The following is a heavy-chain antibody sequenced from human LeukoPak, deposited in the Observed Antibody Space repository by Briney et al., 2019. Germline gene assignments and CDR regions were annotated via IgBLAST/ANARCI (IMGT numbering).Heavy chain of an antibody. CDR1: GYTFTSYD. CDR3: ASSIAVAGTGFDY. V-gene: IGHV1-8*01. CDR2: MNPNSGNT. J-gene: IGHJ4*02. Sequence: ASVKVSCKASGYTFTSYDINWVRQATGQGLEWMGWMNPNSGNTGYAQKFQGGVTMTRDTSISTAYMELSRLRSDDTAVYYCASSIAVAGTGFDYWGQGTLVTVSS. D-gene: IGHD6-19*01.